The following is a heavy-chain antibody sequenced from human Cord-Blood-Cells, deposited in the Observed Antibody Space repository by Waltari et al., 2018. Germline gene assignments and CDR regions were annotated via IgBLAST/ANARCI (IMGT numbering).Heavy chain of an antibody. V-gene: IGHV1-8*01. CDR3: AHITGDPIWGDAFDI. J-gene: IGHJ3*02. CDR2: KNPNSVNT. D-gene: IGHD7-27*01. Sequence: QVQLVQSGAEVKKPGASVKVSCKASGYTFTSYDINWVRQATGQGLEWMGWKNPNSVNTGYAQKFQGRVTMTRNTSISTAYMELSSLRSEDTAVYYCAHITGDPIWGDAFDIWGQGTMVTVSS. CDR1: GYTFTSYD.